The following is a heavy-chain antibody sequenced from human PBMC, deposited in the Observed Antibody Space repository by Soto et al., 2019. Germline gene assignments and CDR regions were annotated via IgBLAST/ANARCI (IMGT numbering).Heavy chain of an antibody. CDR2: INAGNGNT. Sequence: QVQLVQSGAEVKKPGASVKVSCKASGYTFTSYAMHWVRQAPGQRLEWMGWINAGNGNTKYSQKFQGRVTITRDTSASTAYMELSSLRSEDTAVYYCARRGADYGGNPHFDYWGQGTLVTVSS. CDR1: GYTFTSYA. V-gene: IGHV1-3*01. D-gene: IGHD4-17*01. CDR3: ARRGADYGGNPHFDY. J-gene: IGHJ4*02.